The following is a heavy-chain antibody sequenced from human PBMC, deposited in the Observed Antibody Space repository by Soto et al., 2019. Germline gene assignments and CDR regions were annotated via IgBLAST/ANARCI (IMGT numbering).Heavy chain of an antibody. Sequence: SETLSLTCAVYGGSFSGYYWSWIRQPPGKGLEWIGEINHSGGTNYNPSLKSRVTISVDTSKNQFSLKLSSVTAADTAVYYCARGKVVVVAATYYYYYYGMDVWGQGTTVTVSS. J-gene: IGHJ6*02. CDR1: GGSFSGYY. V-gene: IGHV4-34*01. CDR2: INHSGGT. D-gene: IGHD2-15*01. CDR3: ARGKVVVVAATYYYYYYGMDV.